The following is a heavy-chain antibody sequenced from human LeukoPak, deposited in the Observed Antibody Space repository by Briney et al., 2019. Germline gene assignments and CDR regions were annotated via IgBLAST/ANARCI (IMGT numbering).Heavy chain of an antibody. CDR3: AREGGYCSSTSCYMTHYFDY. D-gene: IGHD2-2*02. CDR2: IYHSGST. Sequence: PSETLSLTCTVSGGSISSGGYYWSWIRQPPGKGLEWIGYIYHSGSTYYNPSLKSRVTISVDRSKNQFSLKLSSVTAADTAVYYCAREGGYCSSTSCYMTHYFDYWGQGTLVTVSS. J-gene: IGHJ4*02. V-gene: IGHV4-30-2*01. CDR1: GGSISSGGYY.